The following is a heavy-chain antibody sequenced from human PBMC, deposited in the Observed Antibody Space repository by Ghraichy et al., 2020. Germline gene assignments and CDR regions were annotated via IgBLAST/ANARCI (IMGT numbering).Heavy chain of an antibody. CDR3: ARLGPRDYFDY. D-gene: IGHD3-10*01. J-gene: IGHJ4*02. CDR1: GGSISSSSYY. V-gene: IGHV4-39*01. Sequence: GSLSLTCTVSGGSISSSSYYWGWIRQPPGKGLEWIGSIYYSGSTYYNPSLKSRVTISVDTSKNQFSRKLSSVTAADTAVYYCARLGPRDYFDYWGQGTLVTVSS. CDR2: IYYSGST.